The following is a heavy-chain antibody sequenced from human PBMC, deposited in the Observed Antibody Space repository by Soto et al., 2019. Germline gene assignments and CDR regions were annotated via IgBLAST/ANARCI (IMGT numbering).Heavy chain of an antibody. CDR2: ISVTGGST. J-gene: IGHJ4*02. D-gene: IGHD1-26*01. V-gene: IGHV3-23*01. Sequence: EVQLLESGGGLVQPGGSLRLSCAATGFTFTGYAMSWVRQAPRKGLEWVSDISVTGGSTNYADSVKGRFTISRDNSKNTLYLQMNSLRAEDTAVYYGAKDQVGATVPDYWGQGTLVTVSS. CDR3: AKDQVGATVPDY. CDR1: GFTFTGYA.